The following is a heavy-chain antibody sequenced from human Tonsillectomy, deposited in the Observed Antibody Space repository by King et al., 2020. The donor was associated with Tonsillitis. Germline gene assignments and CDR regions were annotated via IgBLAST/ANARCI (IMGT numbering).Heavy chain of an antibody. CDR1: GYTFNNYG. CDR2: ISAFDANP. D-gene: IGHD3-10*01. J-gene: IGHJ3*02. Sequence: QVQLVESGAEVKKPGASVKVSCTASGYTFNNYGFTWVRQAPGQGLEWLGWISAFDANPNYAQKFQDRVTMTTDKSTSTAYMEMRSLTSDDTATYYCAHYFGSAGYYFAFDIWGQGTRVTVSS. V-gene: IGHV1-18*01. CDR3: AHYFGSAGYYFAFDI.